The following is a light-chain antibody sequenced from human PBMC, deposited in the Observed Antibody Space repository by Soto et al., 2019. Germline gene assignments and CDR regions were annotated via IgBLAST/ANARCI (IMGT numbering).Light chain of an antibody. V-gene: IGKV1-39*01. CDR3: QQSYSTPTT. J-gene: IGKJ1*01. CDR1: QSISSY. Sequence: DIQMTQSSSSLSASVGDRVTITCRASQSISSYLNWYQQKPGKAPKLLIYAASSLQSGVPSRFSGSGSGTDFTLTISSLQPEDFATYYCQQSYSTPTTFGQGTMV. CDR2: AAS.